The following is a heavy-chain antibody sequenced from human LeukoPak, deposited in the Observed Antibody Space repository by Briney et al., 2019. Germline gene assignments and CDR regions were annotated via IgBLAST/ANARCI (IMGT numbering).Heavy chain of an antibody. D-gene: IGHD1-1*01. J-gene: IGHJ6*03. CDR2: IIPIFGTA. Sequence: SVKVSCKASGGTFSSYAISWVRQAPGQGLEWMGWIIPIFGTANYAQKFQGRVTITTDESTSTAYMELSSLRSEDTAVYYCARGLAYRPDYHYYMDVWGKGTTVTVSS. CDR3: ARGLAYRPDYHYYMDV. V-gene: IGHV1-69*05. CDR1: GGTFSSYA.